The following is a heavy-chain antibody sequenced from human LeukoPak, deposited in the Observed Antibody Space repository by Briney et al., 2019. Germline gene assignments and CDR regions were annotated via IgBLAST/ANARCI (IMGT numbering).Heavy chain of an antibody. Sequence: SETLSLTCTVSGCSFSSTSFYWGWIRQPPGKGLEWIGSIYYSGTTYYSPSLKSRVTISVDTSKNQFSLKLSSVTAADTAVYYCARYGSGTYYSSVSDYWGQGTLVTVSS. J-gene: IGHJ4*02. D-gene: IGHD3-10*01. CDR2: IYYSGTT. V-gene: IGHV4-39*01. CDR1: GCSFSSTSFY. CDR3: ARYGSGTYYSSVSDY.